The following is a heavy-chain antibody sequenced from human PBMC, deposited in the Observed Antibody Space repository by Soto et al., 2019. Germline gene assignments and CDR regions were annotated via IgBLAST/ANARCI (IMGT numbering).Heavy chain of an antibody. Sequence: GGALKLSCAASGFNLWRYAMKLVRQAPGKGLEWVSAISGSGGSTYYADSVKGRFTISRDNSKNTLYLQMNSLRAEDTAVYYCAKKAYSSGWYSSDYWGQGTLVTVSS. V-gene: IGHV3-23*01. CDR2: ISGSGGST. D-gene: IGHD6-19*01. CDR1: GFNLWRYA. CDR3: AKKAYSSGWYSSDY. J-gene: IGHJ4*02.